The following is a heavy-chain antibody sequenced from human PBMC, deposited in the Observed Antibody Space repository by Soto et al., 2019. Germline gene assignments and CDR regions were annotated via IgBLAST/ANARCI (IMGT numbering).Heavy chain of an antibody. CDR2: IWYDGSNK. Sequence: QVQLVESGGGVVQPGRSLRLSCAASGFTFSSYGMHWVRQAPGKGLEWVAVIWYDGSNKYYADSVKGRFTISRDNSKNTLYLQMNSLRAEDTAVYYCARDTERGSYRYGYYFDYWGQGTLVTVSS. D-gene: IGHD3-16*02. V-gene: IGHV3-33*01. CDR1: GFTFSSYG. CDR3: ARDTERGSYRYGYYFDY. J-gene: IGHJ4*02.